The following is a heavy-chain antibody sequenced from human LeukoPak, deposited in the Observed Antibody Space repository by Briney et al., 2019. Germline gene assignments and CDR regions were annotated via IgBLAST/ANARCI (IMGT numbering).Heavy chain of an antibody. Sequence: GGSLRLSCAASGFTFSRNWMHWVRQAPGKGLVWVSCINIDGSSTSYADSVKGRFTISRDNAKNTLYLQMNSLRAEDTAVYYCARPTYYYDALFDYWGQGTLVTVSS. V-gene: IGHV3-74*01. D-gene: IGHD3-22*01. J-gene: IGHJ4*02. CDR3: ARPTYYYDALFDY. CDR2: INIDGSST. CDR1: GFTFSRNW.